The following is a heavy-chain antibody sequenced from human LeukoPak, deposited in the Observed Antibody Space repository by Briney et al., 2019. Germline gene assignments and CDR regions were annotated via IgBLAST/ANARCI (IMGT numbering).Heavy chain of an antibody. CDR2: IIPIFGTA. D-gene: IGHD6-19*01. CDR1: GGTFSSYA. CDR3: AREAVAGTVMYFDY. V-gene: IGHV1-69*05. J-gene: IGHJ4*02. Sequence: ASVKVSCKASGGTFSSYAISWVRQAPGQGLEWMGGIIPIFGTANYAQKFQGRVTITTDETTGTAYMELSSLRSEDTAVYYCAREAVAGTVMYFDYWGQGTLVTVSS.